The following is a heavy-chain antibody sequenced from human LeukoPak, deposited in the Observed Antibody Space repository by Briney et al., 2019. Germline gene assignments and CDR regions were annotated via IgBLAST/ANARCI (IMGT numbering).Heavy chain of an antibody. V-gene: IGHV4-59*01. CDR3: ARFIGSSGYYDY. J-gene: IGHJ4*01. D-gene: IGHD3-22*01. CDR2: IYSTGIT. CDR1: GGSISGYY. Sequence: PSETLSLTCTVSGGSISGYYWSWIRQPPGKGLELIGYIYSTGITDYNPSLTSRVTISVDTSKNQFPLKLSSVTAADTAVYYCARFIGSSGYYDYWGHGTLVTVPS.